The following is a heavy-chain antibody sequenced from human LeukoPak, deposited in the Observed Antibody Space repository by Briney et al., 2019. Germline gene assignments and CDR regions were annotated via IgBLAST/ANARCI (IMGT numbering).Heavy chain of an antibody. J-gene: IGHJ5*02. CDR2: ITGSSSFI. CDR3: ARNYDRSGYGYNWFDP. Sequence: GGSLRLSCAASGFTFSTYSMNWVRQAPGKGLEWVSSITGSSSFIYYADSVKGRFTVSRDNAKNSLHLQMNSLRAEDTAVYYCARNYDRSGYGYNWFDPWGQRTLVTVSS. D-gene: IGHD3-22*01. V-gene: IGHV3-21*01. CDR1: GFTFSTYS.